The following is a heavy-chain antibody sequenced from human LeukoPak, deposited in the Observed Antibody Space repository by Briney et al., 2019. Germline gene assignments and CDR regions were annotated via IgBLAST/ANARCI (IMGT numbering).Heavy chain of an antibody. D-gene: IGHD4-17*01. CDR1: GLTVTNAW. V-gene: IGHV3-15*04. CDR3: TTDNDYGDYPNWFDP. Sequence: GGSLRLSCAASGLTVTNAWMNWVRQAPGKGLEWVGRIASKTDGGTTDYAAPVKGRFTISRDDSKNTLYLQMNSLKTEDTAVYYCTTDNDYGDYPNWFDPWGQGTLVTVSS. CDR2: IASKTDGGTT. J-gene: IGHJ5*02.